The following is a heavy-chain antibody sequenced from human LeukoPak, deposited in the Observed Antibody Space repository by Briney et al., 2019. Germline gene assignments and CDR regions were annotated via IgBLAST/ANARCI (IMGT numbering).Heavy chain of an antibody. D-gene: IGHD1-26*01. J-gene: IGHJ3*02. Sequence: GGSLRLSCAASGFTFTSYWIGWVRQMPGKGLEWMGIIYSGDSDTRYSPSFQGQVTISADKSISTAYLQWSSLKASDTAMYYCARQKNSGSYYGAFDIWGQGTMVTVSS. CDR2: IYSGDSDT. CDR1: GFTFTSYW. V-gene: IGHV5-51*01. CDR3: ARQKNSGSYYGAFDI.